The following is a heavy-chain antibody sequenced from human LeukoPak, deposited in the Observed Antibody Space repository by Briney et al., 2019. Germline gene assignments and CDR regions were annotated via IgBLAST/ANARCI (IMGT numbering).Heavy chain of an antibody. J-gene: IGHJ6*02. V-gene: IGHV1-24*01. D-gene: IGHD3-10*01. CDR2: FDPEDGET. Sequence: GASVKVSCKVSGYTLTELYMHWVRQAPGKGLEWMGGFDPEDGETIYAQKFQGRATMTEDTSTDTAYMELSSLRSEDTAVYYCATRGYYYGSGSHYYYYGMDVWGQGTTVTV. CDR3: ATRGYYYGSGSHYYYYGMDV. CDR1: GYTLTELY.